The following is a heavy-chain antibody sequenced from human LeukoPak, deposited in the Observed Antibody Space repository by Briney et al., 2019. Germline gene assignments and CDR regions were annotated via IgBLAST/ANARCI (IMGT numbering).Heavy chain of an antibody. CDR2: IKSKTDGGTT. D-gene: IGHD1-26*01. CDR3: TTVYLSGSYYYFDY. Sequence: GGSLRLSCAASGFTFSNAWMSWVRQAPGKGLEWVGRIKSKTDGGTTDYAAPVKGRFTISRDDSKNTLYLQMNSLKTEDTAVYYCTTVYLSGSYYYFDYWGQGTLVTVPS. CDR1: GFTFSNAW. J-gene: IGHJ4*02. V-gene: IGHV3-15*01.